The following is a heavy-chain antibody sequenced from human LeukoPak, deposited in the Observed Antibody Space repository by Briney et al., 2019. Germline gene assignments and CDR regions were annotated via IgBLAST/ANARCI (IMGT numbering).Heavy chain of an antibody. V-gene: IGHV4-4*07. J-gene: IGHJ3*02. CDR3: ARDRDYYDSSSYYDHAAFDI. CDR2: IYTNGST. CDR1: GGSIRCYY. Sequence: SETLSLTRTVCGGSIRCYYWRWMRQPAGKGREWIGRIYTNGSTNYNPSLKSRVTMSVDTSKNQFSLKLSSVTAADTAVYYCARDRDYYDSSSYYDHAAFDIWGQGTMVTVSS. D-gene: IGHD3-22*01.